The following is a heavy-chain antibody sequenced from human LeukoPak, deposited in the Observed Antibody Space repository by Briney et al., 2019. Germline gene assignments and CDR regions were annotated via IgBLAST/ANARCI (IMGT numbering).Heavy chain of an antibody. V-gene: IGHV4-59*12. D-gene: IGHD2-8*02. J-gene: IGHJ4*02. CDR3: ARVGDIVLVWLPGE. CDR2: IYYSGST. CDR1: GGSISSYY. Sequence: SETLSLTCTVSGGSISSYYWSWIRQPPGKGLEWIGYIYYSGSTNYNPSLKSRVTISVDTSKNQFSLKLSSVTAADTAVYYCARVGDIVLVWLPGEWGQGTLVTVSS.